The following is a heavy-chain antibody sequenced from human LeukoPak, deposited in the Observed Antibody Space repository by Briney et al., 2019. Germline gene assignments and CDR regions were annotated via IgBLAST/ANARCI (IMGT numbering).Heavy chain of an antibody. CDR2: ISWNSGSI. Sequence: PGRSLRLSCAASGFSFDDYAMHWVRQAPGKGLEWVSGISWNSGSIGYADSVKGRFTISRDNAKNSLYLQINSLRAEDLALYYCAKDIEPRAAAGTFWFDPWVEGTLVTVSS. CDR1: GFSFDDYA. J-gene: IGHJ5*02. D-gene: IGHD6-13*01. CDR3: AKDIEPRAAAGTFWFDP. V-gene: IGHV3-9*03.